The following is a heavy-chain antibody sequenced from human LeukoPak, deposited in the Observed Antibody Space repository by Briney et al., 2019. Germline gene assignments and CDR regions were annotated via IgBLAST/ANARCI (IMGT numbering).Heavy chain of an antibody. CDR1: GGSFSGYY. Sequence: SETLSLTCAVYGGSFSGYYWSWIRQPPVKVLEWIGEINHSGSTNYNPSLKSRVTISVDTSKNQFSLKLSSVTAADTAVYYCARVKDIVLTVYAIGSYGPGSFDYWGQGTLVTVSS. V-gene: IGHV4-34*01. D-gene: IGHD2-8*01. CDR3: ARVKDIVLTVYAIGSYGPGSFDY. J-gene: IGHJ4*02. CDR2: INHSGST.